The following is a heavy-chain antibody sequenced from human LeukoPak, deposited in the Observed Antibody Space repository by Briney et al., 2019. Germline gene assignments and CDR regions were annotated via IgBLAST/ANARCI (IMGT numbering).Heavy chain of an antibody. D-gene: IGHD4-23*01. Sequence: SETLSLTCTVSGGSISSYYWSWIRQPPGKGLEWIGYIYYSGSTNYNPSLKSRVTISVDTSKNQFSLKLSSMTAADTAVYYCARNLYGGNLNYFDYWGQGTLVTVSS. CDR3: ARNLYGGNLNYFDY. CDR1: GGSISSYY. V-gene: IGHV4-59*01. CDR2: IYYSGST. J-gene: IGHJ4*02.